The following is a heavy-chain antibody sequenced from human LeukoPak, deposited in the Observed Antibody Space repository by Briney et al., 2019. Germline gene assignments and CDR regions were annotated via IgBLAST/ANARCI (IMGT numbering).Heavy chain of an antibody. J-gene: IGHJ6*04. V-gene: IGHV1-18*04. CDR2: ISAYNGNT. CDR3: ARERVFGDYYYGMDV. Sequence: GASVKVSCKASGYTFTSYGISWVRQAPGQGLEWMGWISAYNGNTNYAQKLQGRVTMTTDTSTSTAYMELRSLRSDDTAVYYCARERVFGDYYYGMDVWGKGTTVTVSS. D-gene: IGHD3-16*01. CDR1: GYTFTSYG.